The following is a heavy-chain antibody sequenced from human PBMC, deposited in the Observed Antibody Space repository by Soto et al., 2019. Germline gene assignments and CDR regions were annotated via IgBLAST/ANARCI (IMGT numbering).Heavy chain of an antibody. CDR3: ARHGTLYSTNYYGL. D-gene: IGHD6-13*01. CDR2: IYYTGKT. CDR1: GGSISSYY. Sequence: QVQLQESGPGLVKPSETLSLTCTVSGGSISSYYWSWIRQPPGKGLEWIGFIYYTGKTNCNPSLKSRVTISVDTSKNQFSLRLTSVTAADTAVYFGARHGTLYSTNYYGLWGQGTLVTVSS. V-gene: IGHV4-59*08. J-gene: IGHJ4*02.